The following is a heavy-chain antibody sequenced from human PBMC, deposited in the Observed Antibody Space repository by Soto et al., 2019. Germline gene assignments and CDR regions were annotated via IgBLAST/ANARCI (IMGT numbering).Heavy chain of an antibody. CDR1: GGSISSYY. CDR3: ARVGSYYDSSGYYQYYYYYGMDV. D-gene: IGHD3-22*01. J-gene: IGHJ6*02. Sequence: SETLSLTCTVSGGSISSYYWSWIRQPPGKGLEWIGYIYYSGSTNYNPSLKSRVTISVDTSKNQFSLKLSSVTAADTAVYYCARVGSYYDSSGYYQYYYYYGMDVWGQGTTVTAP. CDR2: IYYSGST. V-gene: IGHV4-59*01.